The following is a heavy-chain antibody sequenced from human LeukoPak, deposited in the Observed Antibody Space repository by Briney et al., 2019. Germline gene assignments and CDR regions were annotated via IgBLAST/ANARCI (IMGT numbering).Heavy chain of an antibody. CDR2: ITPIFGEA. CDR3: ARNSRVASTSGLNY. Sequence: ASVKVSCKVSGGTFSSYPISWVRQAPGQGLEWMGEITPIFGEAQNAEKFQGRVTITADEPTSTVYMELTSLRLDDAAMYYCARNSRVASTSGLNYWGQGTLVTVSS. D-gene: IGHD5-12*01. V-gene: IGHV1-69*01. CDR1: GGTFSSYP. J-gene: IGHJ4*02.